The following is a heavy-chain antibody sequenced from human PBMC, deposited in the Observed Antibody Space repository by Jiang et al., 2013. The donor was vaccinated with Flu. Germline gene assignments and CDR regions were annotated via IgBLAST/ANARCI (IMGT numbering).Heavy chain of an antibody. CDR1: GGSISSYY. D-gene: IGHD5-18*01. CDR2: IYYSGST. V-gene: IGHV4-59*01. J-gene: IGHJ4*02. CDR3: ARVRPEIQLWSPYYFDY. Sequence: GSGLVKPSETLSLTCTVSGGSISSYYWSWVRQPPGKGLEWIGYIYYSGSTNYNPSLKSRVTISVDTSKNQFSLKLSSVTAADTAVYYCARVRPEIQLWSPYYFDYWGQGTLVTVSS.